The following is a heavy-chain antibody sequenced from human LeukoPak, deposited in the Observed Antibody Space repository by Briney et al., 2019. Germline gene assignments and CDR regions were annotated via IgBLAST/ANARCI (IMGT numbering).Heavy chain of an antibody. CDR3: ARDVDLYYDSSGYFPSGFQH. Sequence: PGGSLRLSCAASGFTFSSYSMNWVRHAPGKGLEWVSYISSGSSYIYYADSVKGRFTISRDNAKNSLYLQMNSLRAEDTAVYYCARDVDLYYDSSGYFPSGFQHWGQGTLVTVSS. CDR2: ISSGSSYI. D-gene: IGHD3-22*01. V-gene: IGHV3-21*01. J-gene: IGHJ1*01. CDR1: GFTFSSYS.